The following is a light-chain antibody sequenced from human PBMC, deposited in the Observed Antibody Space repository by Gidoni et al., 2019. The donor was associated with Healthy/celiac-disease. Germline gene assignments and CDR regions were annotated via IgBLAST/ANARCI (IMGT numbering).Light chain of an antibody. V-gene: IGKV2-28*01. Sequence: DIVMTQSQLSLPVTPGEPASISCRSSQSLLHSNGYNYLDWYLQKPGQSPQLLIYLGSNRASGVPDRFSGSGSGTDFTLKISRVEAEDVGVYYCMQALQTPITFGQXTRLEIK. CDR2: LGS. CDR3: MQALQTPIT. J-gene: IGKJ5*01. CDR1: QSLLHSNGYNY.